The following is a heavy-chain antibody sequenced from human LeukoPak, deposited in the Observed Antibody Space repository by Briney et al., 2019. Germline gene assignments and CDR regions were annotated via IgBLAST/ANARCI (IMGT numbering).Heavy chain of an antibody. CDR3: AKGGPVGDGGLLEGFDY. D-gene: IGHD3-10*01. J-gene: IGHJ4*02. CDR2: ISSSSSYI. Sequence: PGRCLRLSCAASGLSFSSYSMNWVRQAPGKGLEWVSSISSSSSYIYYADSGKGRFTISRDNAKNSLYLQMHSQRAEDTAVYYCAKGGPVGDGGLLEGFDYWGQGTLVTVSS. V-gene: IGHV3-21*01. CDR1: GLSFSSYS.